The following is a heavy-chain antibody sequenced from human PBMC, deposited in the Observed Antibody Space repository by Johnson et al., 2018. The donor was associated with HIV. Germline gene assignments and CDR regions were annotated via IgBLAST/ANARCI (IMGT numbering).Heavy chain of an antibody. Sequence: VQLVESGGDLVQPGGSLRLSCAASGFIASHNYMSWVRQAPGKGLEWVSVIYRGGDTYYADSVKGRFTISRNDPKNTLYLQMNSLRADDTAVYYCAREDVFGPYDAFDIWGQGTMVTVSS. V-gene: IGHV3-53*01. CDR3: AREDVFGPYDAFDI. CDR2: IYRGGDT. J-gene: IGHJ3*02. CDR1: GFIASHNY. D-gene: IGHD3-3*01.